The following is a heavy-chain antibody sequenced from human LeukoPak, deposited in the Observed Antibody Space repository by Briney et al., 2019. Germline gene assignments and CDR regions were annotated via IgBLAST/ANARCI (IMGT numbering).Heavy chain of an antibody. J-gene: IGHJ4*02. CDR1: GFTFSSYE. CDR3: AKDRSKGSYGDKFDH. Sequence: GGSLRLSCAASGFTFSSYEMNWVRQAPGKGLEWVSYISSSGSTIYYADSVKGRFTISRDNAKNSLYLQMNSLRAEDTAVYYCAKDRSKGSYGDKFDHWGQGTLVTVSS. CDR2: ISSSGSTI. V-gene: IGHV3-48*03. D-gene: IGHD4-23*01.